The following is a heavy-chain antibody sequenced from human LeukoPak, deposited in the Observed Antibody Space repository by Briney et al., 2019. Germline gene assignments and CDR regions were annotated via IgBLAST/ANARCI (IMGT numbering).Heavy chain of an antibody. CDR1: GFTFSSYS. D-gene: IGHD2-2*01. Sequence: GGSLRLSCAASGFTFSSYSMNWVRQAPGKGLEWVSYISSSSSTIYYADSVKGRFTISRDNAKNSLYLQMNSLRAEDTAVYYCARIFPSKADIVVVPAAIDYWGQGTLVTVSS. V-gene: IGHV3-48*01. J-gene: IGHJ4*02. CDR3: ARIFPSKADIVVVPAAIDY. CDR2: ISSSSSTI.